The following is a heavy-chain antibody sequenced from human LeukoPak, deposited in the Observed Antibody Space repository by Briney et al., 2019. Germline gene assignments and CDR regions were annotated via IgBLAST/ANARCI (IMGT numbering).Heavy chain of an antibody. D-gene: IGHD6-19*01. J-gene: IGHJ2*01. CDR3: ARDVYTSGWRYFDL. V-gene: IGHV1-2*02. Sequence: WINPNSGDTNYAQKFQGRVTMTRDASIGTAYMEVNRLRYDDTAVYYCARDVYTSGWRYFDLWGHGTLVTVSS. CDR2: INPNSGDT.